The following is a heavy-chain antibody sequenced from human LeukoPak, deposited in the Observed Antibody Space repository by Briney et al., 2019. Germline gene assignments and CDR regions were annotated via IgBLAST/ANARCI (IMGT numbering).Heavy chain of an antibody. J-gene: IGHJ2*01. CDR3: ARAGNYYFDL. V-gene: IGHV3-74*01. CDR2: MNADGRTI. CDR1: GFTFSSSW. Sequence: GGPPRLSCAASGFTFSSSWMHWVRQGPGKGLVWVARMNADGRTINYADSVRGRFTISRDNAKNTLYLQMNSLRTEDAAVYYCARAGNYYFDLWGRGTQVTVSS. D-gene: IGHD1-7*01.